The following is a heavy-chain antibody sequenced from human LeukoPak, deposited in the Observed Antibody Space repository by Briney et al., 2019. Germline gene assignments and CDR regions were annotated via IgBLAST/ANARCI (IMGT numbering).Heavy chain of an antibody. Sequence: PGGSLRLSCTASGFTFGDYAMSWVRQAPGKGLEWVGFIRSKAYGGTTEYAASVKGRFTISRDDSKSIAYLQVNSLKTEDTAVYYCTRDWEVVDDAFDIWGQGTMVTVSS. V-gene: IGHV3-49*04. CDR2: IRSKAYGGTT. CDR1: GFTFGDYA. J-gene: IGHJ3*02. CDR3: TRDWEVVDDAFDI. D-gene: IGHD3-22*01.